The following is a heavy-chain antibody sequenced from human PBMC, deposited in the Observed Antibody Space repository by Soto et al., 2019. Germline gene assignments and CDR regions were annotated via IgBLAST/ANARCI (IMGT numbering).Heavy chain of an antibody. Sequence: PWETLSLTCTVSGGSISSGGYYWSWIRQHPGKGLEWIGYIYYSGSTYYNPSLKSRVTISVDTSKNQFSLKLSSVTAADTAVYYCARDPSSGYGSGYWGQGTLVTVSS. D-gene: IGHD5-12*01. J-gene: IGHJ4*02. V-gene: IGHV4-31*03. CDR1: GGSISSGGYY. CDR3: ARDPSSGYGSGY. CDR2: IYYSGST.